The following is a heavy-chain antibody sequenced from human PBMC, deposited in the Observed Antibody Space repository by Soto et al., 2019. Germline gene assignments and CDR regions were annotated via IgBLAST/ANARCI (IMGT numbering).Heavy chain of an antibody. CDR3: ARGGETGDAFDI. Sequence: QVQLVQSGAAVKKPGASVKVSCKASGYTFTSYDINWLRQATGQGLEWMGWMNPNSDNKGYAQKFQDRASMTRNTSISTAYMELSSLRSDETAVYYFARGGETGDAFDIWGQGTVVTVSS. CDR2: MNPNSDNK. V-gene: IGHV1-8*01. D-gene: IGHD3-9*01. J-gene: IGHJ3*02. CDR1: GYTFTSYD.